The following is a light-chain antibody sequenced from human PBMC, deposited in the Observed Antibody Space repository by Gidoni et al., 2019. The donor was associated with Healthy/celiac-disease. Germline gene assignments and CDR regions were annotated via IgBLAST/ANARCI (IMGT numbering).Light chain of an antibody. CDR2: GAS. Sequence: EIVMTQSPATLSVSPGERATLSCRPSQSVSSNLALYQQKPGQAPRLLIYGASTRATGIPARFSGSGSGTEFTLTISSLQSEDFAVYYCQQYNNWPTWTFGQGTKVEIK. J-gene: IGKJ1*01. CDR3: QQYNNWPTWT. CDR1: QSVSSN. V-gene: IGKV3-15*01.